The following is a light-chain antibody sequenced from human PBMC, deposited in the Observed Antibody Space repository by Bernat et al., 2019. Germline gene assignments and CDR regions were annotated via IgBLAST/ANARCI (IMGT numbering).Light chain of an antibody. CDR2: GAS. Sequence: DIQLTQSPSLLSASVGDRVTITCRASQVIGTYLAWYQQKPRKAPKLLIFGASTLQSGVPSRFSGSGSGTEFTLTLTSLQPEDSATYYCQQVNSFPITFGQGTRLEI. CDR1: QVIGTY. CDR3: QQVNSFPIT. V-gene: IGKV1-9*01. J-gene: IGKJ5*01.